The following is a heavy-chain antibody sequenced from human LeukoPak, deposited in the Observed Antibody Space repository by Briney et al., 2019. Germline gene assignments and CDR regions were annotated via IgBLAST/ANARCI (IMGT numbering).Heavy chain of an antibody. CDR1: GFTFSSYA. Sequence: GGSLRLSCSASGFTFSSYAMHWVRQAPGKGLEYVSAISGNGGSTYYADSVKGRFTISRDNSKNTLYLQMSSLRAEDTAVYYCVKGDYDILTGYYRNWGQGTLVTVSS. CDR2: ISGNGGST. D-gene: IGHD3-9*01. V-gene: IGHV3-64D*06. J-gene: IGHJ4*02. CDR3: VKGDYDILTGYYRN.